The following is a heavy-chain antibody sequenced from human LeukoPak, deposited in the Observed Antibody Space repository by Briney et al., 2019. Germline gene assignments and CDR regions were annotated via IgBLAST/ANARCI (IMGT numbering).Heavy chain of an antibody. V-gene: IGHV3-30*18. D-gene: IGHD3-3*01. CDR3: AKGPITIFGVVTSDFDY. CDR1: GFTFSSYG. Sequence: GGSLRLSCAASGFTFSSYGMHWVRQAPGKGLEWVAVISYDGSNKYYVDSVKGRFTISRDNSKNTLYLQMNSLRAEDTAVYYCAKGPITIFGVVTSDFDYWGQGTLVTVSS. CDR2: ISYDGSNK. J-gene: IGHJ4*02.